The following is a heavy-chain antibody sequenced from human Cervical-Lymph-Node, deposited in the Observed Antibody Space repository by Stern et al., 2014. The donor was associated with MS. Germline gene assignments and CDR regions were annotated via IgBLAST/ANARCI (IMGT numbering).Heavy chain of an antibody. Sequence: QVQLVESGAEVKQPGSSVKLSCKASGCTFSSYAISWVRQAPGQGLEWMGGIIPIFGTANYAQKFQGRVTITADESTSTAYMELSSLRSEDTAVYYCAIKTTGDYYFDYWGQGTLVTVSS. D-gene: IGHD4-17*01. J-gene: IGHJ4*02. V-gene: IGHV1-69*01. CDR1: GCTFSSYA. CDR3: AIKTTGDYYFDY. CDR2: IIPIFGTA.